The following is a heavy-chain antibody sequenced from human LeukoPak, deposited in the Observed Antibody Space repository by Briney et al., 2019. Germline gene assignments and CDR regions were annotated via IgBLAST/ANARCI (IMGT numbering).Heavy chain of an antibody. CDR3: ARDTSRAAAGSYGMDV. D-gene: IGHD6-13*01. J-gene: IGHJ6*02. CDR2: INPSGGST. Sequence: ASVKVSCKASGYTLTSYYMHWVRQAPGQGLEWMGIINPSGGSTSYAQKFQGRVTMTRDTSTSTVYMELSSLRSEDTAVYYCARDTSRAAAGSYGMDVWGQGTTVTVSS. CDR1: GYTLTSYY. V-gene: IGHV1-46*01.